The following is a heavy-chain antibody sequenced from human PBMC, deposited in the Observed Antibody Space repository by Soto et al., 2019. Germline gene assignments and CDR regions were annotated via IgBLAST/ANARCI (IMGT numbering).Heavy chain of an antibody. D-gene: IGHD5-12*01. CDR2: IYYSGST. CDR1: GGSISSYN. J-gene: IGHJ4*02. V-gene: IGHV4-59*01. Sequence: GAVSGKCIVPGGSISSYNWSWIRQPPGKGLEWIGYIYYSGSTNYNPSLKSRVTISVDTSKNQFSLKLSSVTAADTAVYYCARGSGYDSTHFDYWGQGTLVTVSS. CDR3: ARGSGYDSTHFDY.